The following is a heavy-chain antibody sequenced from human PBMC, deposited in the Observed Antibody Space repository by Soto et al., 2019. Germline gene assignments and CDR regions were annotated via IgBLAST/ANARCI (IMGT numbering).Heavy chain of an antibody. V-gene: IGHV3-23*01. J-gene: IGHJ6*02. D-gene: IGHD3-3*01. Sequence: GGSLRLSCAASGFTFSSYAMSWVRQAPGKGLEWVSAISGSGGSTYYADSVKGRFTISRDNSKNTLYLQMNSLRAEDTAVYYCAKEQKNYDFWSGSVTNQLDYWGQGTLVTVSSGKCAKDRIKGGIAAAAALTPLGYYYYYGMDVWGQGTTVTVSS. CDR3: AKEQKNYDFWSGSVTNQLDYWGQGTLVTVSSGKCAKDRIKGGIAAAAALTPLGYYYYYGMDV. CDR1: GFTFSSYA. CDR2: ISGSGGST.